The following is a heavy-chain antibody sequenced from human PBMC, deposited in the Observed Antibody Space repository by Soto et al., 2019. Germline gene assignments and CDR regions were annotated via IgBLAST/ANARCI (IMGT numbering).Heavy chain of an antibody. CDR1: GGSISSYY. Sequence: PSETLSLTCTVSGGSISSYYWSWIRQPPGKGLEWIGYIYYRGSTNYNPSLKSRVTISVDTSKNQFPLKLSSVTAADTAVYYCARGAGFLEWLLYDYWGQGTLVTVSS. J-gene: IGHJ4*02. D-gene: IGHD3-3*01. CDR2: IYYRGST. V-gene: IGHV4-59*01. CDR3: ARGAGFLEWLLYDY.